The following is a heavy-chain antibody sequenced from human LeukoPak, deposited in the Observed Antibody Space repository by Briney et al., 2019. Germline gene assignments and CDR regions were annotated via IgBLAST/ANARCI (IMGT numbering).Heavy chain of an antibody. CDR3: ARLPGRLRDYYYYGMDV. CDR1: GGSISSSSYY. V-gene: IGHV4-39*01. CDR2: IYYSGST. D-gene: IGHD4-17*01. J-gene: IGHJ6*02. Sequence: PSETLSLTCTVSGGSISSSSYYWGWIRQPPGKGLEWVGSIYYSGSTYYNPSLKSRVTISVDTSKNQYSLKLSSVTAADTAVYYCARLPGRLRDYYYYGMDVWGQGTTVTVSS.